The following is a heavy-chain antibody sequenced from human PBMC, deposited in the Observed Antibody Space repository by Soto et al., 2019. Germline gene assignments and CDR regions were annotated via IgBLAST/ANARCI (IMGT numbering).Heavy chain of an antibody. V-gene: IGHV3-21*01. D-gene: IGHD1-7*01. Sequence: EVQLVESGGGLVKPGGSLRLSCAASGFTFSSYSMNWVRQAPGKGLEWVSSISSSSSYIYYADSVKGRFTISRDNAKNSLYLQMNSLRAEDTAVYYCARDHGITGTPSDYWGQGTLVTVSS. CDR2: ISSSSSYI. J-gene: IGHJ4*02. CDR1: GFTFSSYS. CDR3: ARDHGITGTPSDY.